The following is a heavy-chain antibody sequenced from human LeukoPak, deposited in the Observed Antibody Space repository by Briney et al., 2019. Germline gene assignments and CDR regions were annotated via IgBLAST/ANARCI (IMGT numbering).Heavy chain of an antibody. V-gene: IGHV1-46*01. CDR1: GYTFTSYY. Sequence: ASVKVSCKASGYTFTSYYMHWVRQAPGQGLEWMGIINPSGGSTSYAQKFQGRVTMTRDMSTSTVYMELSSLRAEDTAVYYCARGGLGYCSSTSCSPRDWFDPWGQGTLVTVSS. CDR2: INPSGGST. D-gene: IGHD2-2*01. CDR3: ARGGLGYCSSTSCSPRDWFDP. J-gene: IGHJ5*02.